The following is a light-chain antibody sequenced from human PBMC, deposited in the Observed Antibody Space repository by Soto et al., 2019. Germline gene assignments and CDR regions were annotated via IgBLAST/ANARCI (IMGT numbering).Light chain of an antibody. CDR1: QSINTW. Sequence: DIQMTQSPSTLSASVGDRVTITCRASQSINTWLAWYQQKPGKAPKLLIYKASSLGSGVPSRFSGSGSGTDFTLAISGLLPDDCAIYYCQQYNSHSSYAVGQGTKLEIK. CDR3: QQYNSHSSYA. CDR2: KAS. J-gene: IGKJ2*01. V-gene: IGKV1-5*03.